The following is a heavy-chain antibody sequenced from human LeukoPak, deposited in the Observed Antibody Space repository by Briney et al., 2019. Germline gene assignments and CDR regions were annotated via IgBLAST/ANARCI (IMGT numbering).Heavy chain of an antibody. CDR3: ARTTMVRGVRRGAPDY. D-gene: IGHD3-10*01. CDR2: ISTGGST. J-gene: IGHJ4*02. Sequence: SQTLSLTCTVSGASISSGSYYWNWIRQPAGKGLEWIGRISTGGSTSYNPSLKSRVTISTDTSKNQFSLKLSSVTAADTAVYYCARTTMVRGVRRGAPDYWGQGTLVTVSS. CDR1: GASISSGSYY. V-gene: IGHV4-61*02.